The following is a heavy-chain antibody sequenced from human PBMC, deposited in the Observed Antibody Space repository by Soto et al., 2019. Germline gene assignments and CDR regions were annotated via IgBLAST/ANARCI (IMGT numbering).Heavy chain of an antibody. CDR1: GFTFSSYA. D-gene: IGHD3-10*01. CDR3: ARFIAGGYYYYGMDV. J-gene: IGHJ6*02. Sequence: WWSLRLSCSASGFTFSSYAMHWFRQAPGKGLEWVAVISYDGSNKYYADSVKGRFTISRDNSKNTLYLQMNSLRAEDTAVYYCARFIAGGYYYYGMDVWGQGTTVTVSS. CDR2: ISYDGSNK. V-gene: IGHV3-30-3*01.